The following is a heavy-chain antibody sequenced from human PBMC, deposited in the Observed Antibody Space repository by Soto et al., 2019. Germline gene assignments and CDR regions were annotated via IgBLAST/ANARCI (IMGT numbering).Heavy chain of an antibody. CDR2: ISAYNGNT. CDR3: ARDRIAVAGTAEYFQH. Sequence: VXSVKVSFKASGYTFTSYGISLVRHTPGQGLEWMGWISAYNGNTNYAQKLQGRVTMTTDTSTSTAYMELRSLRSDHTAVYYCARDRIAVAGTAEYFQHWGQGTLVTVSS. V-gene: IGHV1-18*01. D-gene: IGHD6-19*01. CDR1: GYTFTSYG. J-gene: IGHJ1*01.